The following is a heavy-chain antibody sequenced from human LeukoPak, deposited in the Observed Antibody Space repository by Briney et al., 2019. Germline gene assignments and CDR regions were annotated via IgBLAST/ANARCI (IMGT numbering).Heavy chain of an antibody. CDR3: AHRNDFGI. J-gene: IGHJ3*02. V-gene: IGHV4-61*05. CDR2: VYSSRNT. CDR1: GCSIISSSYY. Sequence: PSETLSLTCTVSGCSIISSSYYWGWIRQPPGKGLEWIGYVYSSRNTNYNPSLKSRVTISIDTSKNQFSLKLSSVTAADTAVYYCAHRNDFGIWGQGTMITVSS.